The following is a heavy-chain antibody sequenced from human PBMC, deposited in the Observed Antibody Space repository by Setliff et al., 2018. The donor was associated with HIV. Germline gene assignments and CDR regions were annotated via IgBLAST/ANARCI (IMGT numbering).Heavy chain of an antibody. Sequence: PGGSLRLSCAASGFTFSNAWLSWVRQAPGKGLEWVGRIKSKTDGGTTDYAAPVKGRFTISRDDSKNTLYLQMNSLRAEDTAVYFCAKGFYYDSGDGRVRAFDIWGQGTMVTVSS. CDR3: AKGFYYDSGDGRVRAFDI. V-gene: IGHV3-15*05. CDR2: IKSKTDGGTT. D-gene: IGHD3-22*01. CDR1: GFTFSNAW. J-gene: IGHJ3*02.